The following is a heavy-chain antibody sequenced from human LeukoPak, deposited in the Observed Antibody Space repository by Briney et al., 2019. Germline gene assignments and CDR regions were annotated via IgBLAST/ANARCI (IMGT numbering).Heavy chain of an antibody. CDR3: AKSTSPRNPLYYLDY. V-gene: IGHV3-23*01. J-gene: IGHJ4*02. CDR1: GFTFSSYA. D-gene: IGHD3-16*01. Sequence: GGSLRLSCAASGFTFSSYAMSWVRQAPGKGLEWVSGLSASGATTYYADSVKGRFTISRDNPKNTLYLQMNSLRAEDTAVYYCAKSTSPRNPLYYLDYWGQGTLVTVSS. CDR2: LSASGATT.